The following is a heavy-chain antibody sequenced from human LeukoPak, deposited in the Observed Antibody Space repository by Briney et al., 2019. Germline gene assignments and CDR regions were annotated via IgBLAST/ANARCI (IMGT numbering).Heavy chain of an antibody. J-gene: IGHJ6*03. D-gene: IGHD4-17*01. V-gene: IGHV1-69*05. CDR3: AGGDPFNYYMDV. CDR1: GGTFSGYA. Sequence: SVKVSCEASGGTFSGYAISWVRQAPGQGIEWMGGLIPLFGTTNCTRRFQGRITISTDESTTTAYMELSGLTFEDTAAYYCAGGDPFNYYMDVWGRGTTVSV. CDR2: LIPLFGTT.